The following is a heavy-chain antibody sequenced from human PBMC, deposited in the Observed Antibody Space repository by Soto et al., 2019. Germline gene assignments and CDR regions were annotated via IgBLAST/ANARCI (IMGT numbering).Heavy chain of an antibody. J-gene: IGHJ4*02. D-gene: IGHD1-26*01. CDR3: AKSKMRATTLDY. CDR2: ISGSGGST. V-gene: IGHV3-23*01. CDR1: GFTFSSYA. Sequence: LRLFCAASGFTFSSYAMSWVRQAPGKGLEWVSAISGSGGSTYYADSVKGRFTISRDNSKNTLYLQMNSLRAEDTAVYYCAKSKMRATTLDYWGQGTLVTVSS.